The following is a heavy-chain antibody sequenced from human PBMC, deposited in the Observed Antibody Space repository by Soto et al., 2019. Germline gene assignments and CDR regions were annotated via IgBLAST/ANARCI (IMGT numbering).Heavy chain of an antibody. D-gene: IGHD1-26*01. J-gene: IGHJ4*02. CDR3: VRVGRVGGY. Sequence: EVQLVESGGGLVQPGGSLRLSCTASGFTFSTYWMSWVRQAPGKGLGWVANIKEDGSEKYYVDSVKGRFSISRDNARSSLYLQMNSQRSDDTSVYYWVRVGRVGGYWGQGTQVTVSS. CDR1: GFTFSTYW. CDR2: IKEDGSEK. V-gene: IGHV3-7*03.